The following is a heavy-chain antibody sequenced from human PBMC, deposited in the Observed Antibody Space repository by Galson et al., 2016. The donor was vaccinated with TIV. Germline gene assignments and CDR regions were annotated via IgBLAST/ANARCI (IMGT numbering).Heavy chain of an antibody. CDR2: INPLLGTV. CDR3: ATDRNTSLDTYHAYYGMDA. CDR1: GDAFSMIV. J-gene: IGHJ6*02. Sequence: SVKVSCKASGDAFSMIVFNWVRQAPGQGLDWMGGINPLLGTVTNAQKFQGRATFTAAESRSTAYMELSSLKSEDTAIYYCATDRNTSLDTYHAYYGMDAWGQGTAVIVS. D-gene: IGHD5-18*01. V-gene: IGHV1-69*13.